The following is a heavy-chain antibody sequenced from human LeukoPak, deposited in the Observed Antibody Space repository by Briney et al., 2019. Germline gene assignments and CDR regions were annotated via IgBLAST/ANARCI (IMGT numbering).Heavy chain of an antibody. V-gene: IGHV4-39*02. J-gene: IGHJ4*02. Sequence: SETLSLTCSVSGGSISSSTYYWGWIRQPPGQGLDWIGNIYYSGSTYYNPSVKSRVTISVDTSKNQFSLKLTSVTAADTAVYYCARDYSDYAFDSWGQGTLVTVSS. CDR2: IYYSGST. D-gene: IGHD5-12*01. CDR3: ARDYSDYAFDS. CDR1: GGSISSSTYY.